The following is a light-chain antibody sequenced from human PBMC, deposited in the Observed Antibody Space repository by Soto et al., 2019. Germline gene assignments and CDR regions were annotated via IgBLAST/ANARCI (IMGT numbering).Light chain of an antibody. CDR2: DAS. CDR1: QSVSSY. J-gene: IGKJ4*01. Sequence: EIVLTQSPATLSLSPGERATLSCRASQSVSSYLAWYQQKPGQAPRLLIYDASNRATGIPARISGSGSGTDFTLTISSLEPEDFAVYYCQQRSNWPLELTFGGGTKVEIK. CDR3: QQRSNWPLELT. V-gene: IGKV3-11*01.